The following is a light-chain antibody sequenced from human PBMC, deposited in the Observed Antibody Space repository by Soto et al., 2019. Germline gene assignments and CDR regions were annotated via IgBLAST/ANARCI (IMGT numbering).Light chain of an antibody. J-gene: IGLJ3*02. CDR1: SSDVGGYNF. CDR2: DVS. Sequence: QSVLTQPRSVSGSPGQSVTISCTGTSSDVGGYNFVSWYQQCPGKAPKVIIYDVSKRPSGVPDRFSGSKSGNTASLTISGLQAEDEADYYCCSYAGAYTLGVFGGGTKGTVL. CDR3: CSYAGAYTLGV. V-gene: IGLV2-11*01.